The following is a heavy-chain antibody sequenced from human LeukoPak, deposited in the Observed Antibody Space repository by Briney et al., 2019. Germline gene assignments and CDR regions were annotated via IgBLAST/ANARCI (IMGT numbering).Heavy chain of an antibody. Sequence: RRSLRLSCAASGFTFSSSAMHSVRQAPGKGLGWVSVISYDGSNKYYAESVKGRFTISSDNSKNTLYLQMNSLRAEDTAVYYCARGGDYLDYWGQGTLVTVSS. CDR2: ISYDGSNK. V-gene: IGHV3-30-3*01. CDR3: ARGGDYLDY. J-gene: IGHJ4*02. D-gene: IGHD4-17*01. CDR1: GFTFSSSA.